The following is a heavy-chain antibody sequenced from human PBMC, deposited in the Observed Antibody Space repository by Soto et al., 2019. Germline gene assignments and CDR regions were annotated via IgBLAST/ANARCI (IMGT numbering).Heavy chain of an antibody. CDR2: ISVDCGDT. CDR3: ARELRMIAQQLVWSWYYGMEV. J-gene: IGHJ6*02. V-gene: IGHV3-74*01. Sequence: GGSLRLSCAASGFTLSDYWMHWVRQVPGKGLLWVSRISVDCGDTYYADSVKGRFTISRDNAKNSLYLQMNSLRDEDTAVYYCARELRMIAQQLVWSWYYGMEVWGQGTTVTVSS. CDR1: GFTLSDYW. D-gene: IGHD6-13*01.